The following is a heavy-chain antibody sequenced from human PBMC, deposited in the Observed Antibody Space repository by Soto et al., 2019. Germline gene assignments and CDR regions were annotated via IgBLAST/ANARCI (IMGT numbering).Heavy chain of an antibody. Sequence: GGSLRLSCAASGFTFSGYWMHWVRQAPGKGLVWVSRINSDGSSTSHADSVKGRFTISRDNAKNTLYLQMNSLRAEDTAVYYCARDAGCSGGSCYMYYFDYWGQGTLVTVSS. D-gene: IGHD2-15*01. CDR2: INSDGSST. CDR1: GFTFSGYW. CDR3: ARDAGCSGGSCYMYYFDY. J-gene: IGHJ4*02. V-gene: IGHV3-74*01.